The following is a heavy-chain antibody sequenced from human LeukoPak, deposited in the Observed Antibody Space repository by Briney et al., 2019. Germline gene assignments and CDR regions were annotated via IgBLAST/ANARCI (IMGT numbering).Heavy chain of an antibody. CDR1: GGSISGTTYY. J-gene: IGHJ4*02. V-gene: IGHV4-39*07. CDR3: ARAHGNRLHLDY. CDR2: IYYSGST. D-gene: IGHD1-1*01. Sequence: SETLSLTCTVSGGSISGTTYYWGWIRQPPGKGLEWIGSIYYSGSTYYNPSLKSRVTMSVDTSKNQFSLKLSSVTAADTAVYFCARAHGNRLHLDYWGQGTLVTVSS.